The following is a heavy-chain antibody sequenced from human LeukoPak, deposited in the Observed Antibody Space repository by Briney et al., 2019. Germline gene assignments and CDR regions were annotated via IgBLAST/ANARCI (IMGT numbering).Heavy chain of an antibody. CDR1: GGSISSSSYY. Sequence: PSETLSLTCTVSGGSISSSSYYWGWIRQPPGKGLEWIGSIYYSGSTYYNPSLKSRVTISVDTSKNQFSLKLSSVTAADTAVYYCARDTGGYTSSPYYFDYWGPGTLVTVSS. CDR2: IYYSGST. J-gene: IGHJ4*02. CDR3: ARDTGGYTSSPYYFDY. D-gene: IGHD6-13*01. V-gene: IGHV4-39*07.